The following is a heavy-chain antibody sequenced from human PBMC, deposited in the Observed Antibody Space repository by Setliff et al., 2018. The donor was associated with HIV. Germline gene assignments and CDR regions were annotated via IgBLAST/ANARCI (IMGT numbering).Heavy chain of an antibody. J-gene: IGHJ4*02. Sequence: ASVKVSCKASGGTFSSYAITWVRQAPGQGLEWMGRIIPISGAANYALKFHGKVTITAVKSTSTAYMEVRSLRSEDTAVYYCAAYFYDYGDTFDYWGQGTLVTVSS. D-gene: IGHD4-17*01. V-gene: IGHV1-69*06. CDR1: GGTFSSYA. CDR2: IIPISGAA. CDR3: AAYFYDYGDTFDY.